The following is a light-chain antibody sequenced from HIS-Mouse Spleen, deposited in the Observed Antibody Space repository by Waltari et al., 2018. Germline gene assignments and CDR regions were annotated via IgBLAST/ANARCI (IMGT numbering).Light chain of an antibody. Sequence: SYELTQPPSVSVSPGQTARITCSGDALPKKYAYWYQQKSGQAPVLVIFGDSKRPSEIPERFSGSSSGTMATLTISGAQVEDEADYYCYSTDSSGNHRVFGGGTKLTVL. CDR1: ALPKKY. CDR2: GDS. V-gene: IGLV3-10*01. J-gene: IGLJ2*01. CDR3: YSTDSSGNHRV.